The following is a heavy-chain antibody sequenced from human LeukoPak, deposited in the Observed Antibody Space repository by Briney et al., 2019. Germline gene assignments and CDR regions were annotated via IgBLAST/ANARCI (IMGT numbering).Heavy chain of an antibody. V-gene: IGHV3-23*01. D-gene: IGHD3-9*01. CDR1: GFTFSSYA. Sequence: GGSLRLSCAASGFTFSSYAMSWVRQAPGKGLEWVSAISGSGGSTYYADSVKGRFTISRDNSKNTLYLEMNSLRAEDTAVYYCAKGRYDILTDFLRFRGQGTLVTVSS. J-gene: IGHJ4*02. CDR3: AKGRYDILTDFLRF. CDR2: ISGSGGST.